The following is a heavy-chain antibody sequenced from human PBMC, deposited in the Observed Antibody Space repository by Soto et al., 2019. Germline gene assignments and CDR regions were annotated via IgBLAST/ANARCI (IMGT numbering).Heavy chain of an antibody. CDR3: ARERYGDYGRGTFDI. CDR2: TYYRSKWYN. Sequence: SQTLSLTCAISGDSVSNNSAAWNWIRQSPSRGLEWLGRTYYRSKWYNDYAVSVKSRIIINPDTSKNQFSLQLNSATPEDTAVYYCARERYGDYGRGTFDIWGQGKMVTVSS. D-gene: IGHD4-17*01. CDR1: GDSVSNNSAA. J-gene: IGHJ3*02. V-gene: IGHV6-1*01.